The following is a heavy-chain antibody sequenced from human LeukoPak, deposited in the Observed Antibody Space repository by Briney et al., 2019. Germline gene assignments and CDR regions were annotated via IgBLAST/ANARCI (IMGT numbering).Heavy chain of an antibody. CDR1: GGSISGYY. CDR3: AAGGVVVVTARSTPFDY. J-gene: IGHJ4*02. D-gene: IGHD2-21*02. Sequence: SETLSLTCTVSGGSISGYYWSWIRQPPGKGLEWIGEINHSGSTNYNPSLKSRVTISVDTSKNQFFLKLSSVTAADTAVYYCAAGGVVVVTARSTPFDYWGQGTLVTVSS. CDR2: INHSGST. V-gene: IGHV4-34*01.